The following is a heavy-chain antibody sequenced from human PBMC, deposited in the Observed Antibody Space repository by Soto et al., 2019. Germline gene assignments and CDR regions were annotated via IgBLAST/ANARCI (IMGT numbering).Heavy chain of an antibody. D-gene: IGHD6-13*01. CDR2: IYWDDDK. CDR1: GFSLLTSGVG. J-gene: IGHJ4*02. V-gene: IGHV2-5*02. Sequence: SGPQPVTQTQTLALECGFPGFSLLTSGVGVSWIIQPPGKALEWLALIYWDDDKRYSPSLKSRHTITKDTSKNQVVLTMTNMDPVDTSTYDCAHLYSSSWVFAYWVKGPLVTGSS. CDR3: AHLYSSSWVFAY.